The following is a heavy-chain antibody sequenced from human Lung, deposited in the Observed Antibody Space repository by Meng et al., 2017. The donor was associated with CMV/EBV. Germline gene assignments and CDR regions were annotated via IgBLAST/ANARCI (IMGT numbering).Heavy chain of an antibody. J-gene: IGHJ4*02. CDR3: ARGEYGDYDSIDY. V-gene: IGHV3-74*01. D-gene: IGHD4-17*01. CDR1: GCTFSPYW. Sequence: CASSGCTFSPYWMHWVRQAPGKGLVWVSRINSSGSSTDYADSVKGRFTISRDNAKNTLYLQMNSLRAEDTAVYYCARGEYGDYDSIDYWGQGTLVTVSS. CDR2: INSSGSST.